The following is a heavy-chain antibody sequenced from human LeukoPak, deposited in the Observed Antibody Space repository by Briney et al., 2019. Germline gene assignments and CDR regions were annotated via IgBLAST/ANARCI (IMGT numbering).Heavy chain of an antibody. CDR2: IYTSGST. V-gene: IGHV4-4*07. CDR1: GGSISSYY. D-gene: IGHD2-15*01. CDR3: ASSLGYCSGGKCRGAGMDV. J-gene: IGHJ6*02. Sequence: SETLSLTCTVSGGSISSYYWSWIRQPAGKGLEWIGRIYTSGSTNYNPSLKNRVTMSVDTSKNQFSLKLSSVTAADTAVYYCASSLGYCSGGKCRGAGMDVWGQGTTVTVSS.